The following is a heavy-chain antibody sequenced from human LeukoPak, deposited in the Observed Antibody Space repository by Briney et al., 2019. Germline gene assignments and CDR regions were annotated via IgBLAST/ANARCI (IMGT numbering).Heavy chain of an antibody. V-gene: IGHV4-39*07. CDR1: GGSISSSSYY. CDR3: ARGPTAVVTAMVTGNDY. Sequence: KSSETLSLTCTVSGGSISSSSYYWGWIRQPPGKGLEWIGSIYYSGSTYYNPSLKSRVTISVDTSKNQFSLKLSSVTAADTAVYYCARGPTAVVTAMVTGNDYWGQGTLVTVSS. J-gene: IGHJ4*02. D-gene: IGHD5-18*01. CDR2: IYYSGST.